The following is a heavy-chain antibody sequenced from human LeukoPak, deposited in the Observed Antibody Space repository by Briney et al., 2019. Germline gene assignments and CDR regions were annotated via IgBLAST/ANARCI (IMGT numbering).Heavy chain of an antibody. Sequence: GGSLRLSCAASGFTFSSYAMNWVRQAPGKGLEWVSSISSDSSYINYADSVKGRSTISRDNAKNSLYLQMNSLRAEDTAVYYCAREDSSSYYFDYWGQGTLVTVSS. CDR2: ISSDSSYI. D-gene: IGHD6-6*01. CDR3: AREDSSSYYFDY. V-gene: IGHV3-21*01. J-gene: IGHJ4*02. CDR1: GFTFSSYA.